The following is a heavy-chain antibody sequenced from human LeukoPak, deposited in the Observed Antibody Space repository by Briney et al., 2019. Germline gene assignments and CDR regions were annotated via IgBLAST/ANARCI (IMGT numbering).Heavy chain of an antibody. CDR3: ARVGSGYTNDAFDI. J-gene: IGHJ3*02. D-gene: IGHD5-12*01. CDR1: GFTFSSYA. V-gene: IGHV3-21*01. Sequence: GSLRLSCAASGFTFSSYAMHWVRQAPGKGLEWVSSISSSSSYIYYADSVKGRFTISRDNAKNSLYLQMNSLRAEDTAVYYCARVGSGYTNDAFDIWGQGTMVTVSS. CDR2: ISSSSSYI.